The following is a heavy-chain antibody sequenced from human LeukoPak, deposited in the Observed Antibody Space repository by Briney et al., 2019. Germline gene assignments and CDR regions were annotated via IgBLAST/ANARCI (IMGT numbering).Heavy chain of an antibody. CDR2: ISTHGGST. D-gene: IGHD2-2*01. V-gene: IGHV3-64*01. CDR1: GFTFSSYA. J-gene: IGHJ4*02. CDR3: SRWGSTSCYDY. Sequence: SGGSLRLPCAASGFTFSSYAMHWVRQAPGKGLEYVSAISTHGGSTYYANSVKGRFTISRDNSKNTLYLQMGSVRAEDMAVYYCSRWGSTSCYDYWGQGTLVTVSS.